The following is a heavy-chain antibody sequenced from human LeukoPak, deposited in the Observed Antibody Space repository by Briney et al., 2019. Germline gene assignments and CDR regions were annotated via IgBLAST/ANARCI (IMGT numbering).Heavy chain of an antibody. Sequence: SETLSLTCTVSGGSISSYYWSWIRQPPGKGLEWIGCIYYSGSTNYNPSLKSRVTISVDTSKNQFSLKLSSVTAADTAVYYYARAPRFLEWLLPNWFDPWGQGTLVTVSS. V-gene: IGHV4-59*12. CDR3: ARAPRFLEWLLPNWFDP. D-gene: IGHD3-3*01. CDR1: GGSISSYY. J-gene: IGHJ5*02. CDR2: IYYSGST.